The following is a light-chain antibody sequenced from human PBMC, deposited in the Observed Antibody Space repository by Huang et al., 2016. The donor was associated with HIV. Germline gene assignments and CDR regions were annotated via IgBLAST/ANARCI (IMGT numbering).Light chain of an antibody. Sequence: IVLTQSPASLSLSPGERATLSCRSRQSVSHYLAWYQHKPGQPPRLLIYGASRRATDIPTRFNGTVSGTDFTLTISSLETEDSAVYYCQESDTWPRLTLGGGTKVEIK. CDR1: QSVSHY. J-gene: IGKJ4*01. V-gene: IGKV3-11*01. CDR2: GAS. CDR3: QESDTWPRLT.